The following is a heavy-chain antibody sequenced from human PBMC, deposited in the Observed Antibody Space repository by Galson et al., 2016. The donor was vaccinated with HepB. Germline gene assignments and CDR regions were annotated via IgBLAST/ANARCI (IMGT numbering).Heavy chain of an antibody. V-gene: IGHV3-48*02. CDR3: ARGNGGTFDL. CDR2: ISSSSHAI. Sequence: SLRLSCAASGFTFSNYVMHWIRQAPGKGLEWISYISSSSHAIYYADSVKGRFTIPRDNVKNSLFLQMDSLRDEDTAVYYCARGNGGTFDLWGRGTLVTVSS. J-gene: IGHJ2*01. D-gene: IGHD2-15*01. CDR1: GFTFSNYV.